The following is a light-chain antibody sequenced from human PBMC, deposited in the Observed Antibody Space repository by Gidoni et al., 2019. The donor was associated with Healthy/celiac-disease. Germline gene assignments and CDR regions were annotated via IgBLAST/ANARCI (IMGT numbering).Light chain of an antibody. V-gene: IGKV3-15*01. J-gene: IGKJ1*01. CDR1: QRVSSS. CDR2: GAS. Sequence: EIVVTQSPAALSVSPGERATLPCRASQRVSSSLAWYQQKPGQAPRLLLHGASTRATGIPARFSGSGSGTEFTLTISSLQSEDFAVYYCQQYNNWPWTFGQGTKVEIK. CDR3: QQYNNWPWT.